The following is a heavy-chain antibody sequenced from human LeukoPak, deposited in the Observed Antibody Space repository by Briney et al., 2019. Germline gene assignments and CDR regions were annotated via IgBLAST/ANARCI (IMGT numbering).Heavy chain of an antibody. V-gene: IGHV5-51*01. CDR2: VYPDDSET. Sequence: GESLKISCKASGYSFTTYSIGWVRQMPGKGLEWMGIVYPDDSETRYGPSFEGQVTFSVDISINTAYLQWNSLKASDSAMYYCARKSDTKAPDYWGQGTLVTVSS. CDR1: GYSFTTYS. CDR3: ARKSDTKAPDY. J-gene: IGHJ4*02. D-gene: IGHD5-18*01.